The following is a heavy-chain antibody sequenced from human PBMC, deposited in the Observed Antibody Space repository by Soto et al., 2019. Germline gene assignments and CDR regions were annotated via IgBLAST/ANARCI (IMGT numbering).Heavy chain of an antibody. CDR3: AGVTPFLVLVV. D-gene: IGHD2-15*01. J-gene: IGHJ6*02. Sequence: SKTLSLTGAISGDRVSSNSAAWNWSRQSPSRGLEWLGRTYYRSKWYDDYALSVKSRVTINPDTSKNQFSLHLDSVIPEDTAVYYCAGVTPFLVLVVCGRGTPVTVSS. V-gene: IGHV6-1*01. CDR2: TYYRSKWYD. CDR1: GDRVSSNSAA.